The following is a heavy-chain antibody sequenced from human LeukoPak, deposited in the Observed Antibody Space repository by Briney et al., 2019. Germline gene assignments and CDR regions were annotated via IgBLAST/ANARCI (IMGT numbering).Heavy chain of an antibody. CDR1: GYTFTNYG. CDR2: ISAYDGNT. V-gene: IGHV1-18*01. J-gene: IGHJ2*01. Sequence: ASVKVSCKASGYTFTNYGITWVRQAPGQGLEWMGWISAYDGNTDYPQKLQGRVTMATDTSTSTAYMELRSLRSDDTAVYYCARQERRGVQNWYFDLWGRGTLVTVSS. CDR3: ARQERRGVQNWYFDL. D-gene: IGHD2-8*01.